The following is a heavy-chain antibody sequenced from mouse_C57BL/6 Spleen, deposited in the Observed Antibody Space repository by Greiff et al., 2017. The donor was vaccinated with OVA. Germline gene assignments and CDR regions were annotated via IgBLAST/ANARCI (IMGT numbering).Heavy chain of an antibody. J-gene: IGHJ4*01. Sequence: VQRVESGPELVKPGASVKISCKASGYAFSSSWMNWVKQRPGKGLEWIGRIYPGDGDTNYNGKFKGKATLTADKSSSTAYMQLSSLTSEDSAVYFCAEDGYYPYAMDYWGQGTSVTVSS. D-gene: IGHD2-3*01. CDR1: GYAFSSSW. CDR3: AEDGYYPYAMDY. CDR2: IYPGDGDT. V-gene: IGHV1-82*01.